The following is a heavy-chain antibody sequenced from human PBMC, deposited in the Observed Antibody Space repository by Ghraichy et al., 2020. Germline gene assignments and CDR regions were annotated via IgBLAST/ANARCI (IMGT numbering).Heavy chain of an antibody. Sequence: GGSLRLSCAASGFTFSSYSMNWVRQAPGKGLEWVSSISSSSSYIYYADSVKGRFTISRDNAKNSLYLQMNSLRAEDTAVYYCARDYSGSYDHFDYWGQGTLVTVSS. CDR3: ARDYSGSYDHFDY. CDR2: ISSSSSYI. CDR1: GFTFSSYS. V-gene: IGHV3-21*01. D-gene: IGHD1-26*01. J-gene: IGHJ4*02.